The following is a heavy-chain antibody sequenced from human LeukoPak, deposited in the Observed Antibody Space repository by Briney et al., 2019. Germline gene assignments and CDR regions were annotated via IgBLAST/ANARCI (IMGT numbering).Heavy chain of an antibody. D-gene: IGHD4-11*01. J-gene: IGHJ3*02. V-gene: IGHV3-21*01. CDR1: GFTFSSYS. Sequence: GGSLRLSFAASGFTFSSYSMNWVRQAPGKGLEWVSSISSSSSYIYYADSVKGRFTISRDNAKNSLYLQMNSLRAEDTAVYYCARDVSGMTTVTTFSPDAFDIWGQGTMVTVSS. CDR3: ARDVSGMTTVTTFSPDAFDI. CDR2: ISSSSSYI.